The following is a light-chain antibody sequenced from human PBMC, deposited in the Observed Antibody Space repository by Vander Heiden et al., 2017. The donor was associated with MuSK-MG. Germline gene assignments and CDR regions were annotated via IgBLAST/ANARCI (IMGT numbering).Light chain of an antibody. Sequence: QSVLTQPPSASGAPGQRVVISCSGSTSNIGATIVNWYQHFPGTAPKFLIVRNDQRASVVPDRCSASKSGTSATLAISGLQSEDEADYYCAAWDDSLNALVFGAGTKVTVL. CDR3: AAWDDSLNALV. CDR1: TSNIGATI. J-gene: IGLJ1*01. V-gene: IGLV1-44*01. CDR2: RND.